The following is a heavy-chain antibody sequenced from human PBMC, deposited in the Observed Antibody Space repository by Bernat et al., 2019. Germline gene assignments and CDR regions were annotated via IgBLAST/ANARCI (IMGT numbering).Heavy chain of an antibody. D-gene: IGHD6-6*01. J-gene: IGHJ3*02. Sequence: EVQLLESGGGLVQPGGSLRLSCAASGFTFSSYAMSWVRQAPGKGLEWVSAISGSGGSTYDADAVRGRFTISRDNSKKPLYLQMTGMRPKKTAVYYCAKDLARYNSSSYAFDIWGQGKMVTVSS. CDR3: AKDLARYNSSSYAFDI. CDR1: GFTFSSYA. CDR2: ISGSGGST. V-gene: IGHV3-23*01.